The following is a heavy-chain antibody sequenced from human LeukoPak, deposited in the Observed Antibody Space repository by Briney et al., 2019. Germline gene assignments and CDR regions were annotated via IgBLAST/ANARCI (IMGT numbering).Heavy chain of an antibody. CDR2: INSDGSST. CDR3: AKLRYYDSSGYYYGDDY. CDR1: GFTFSDYW. D-gene: IGHD3-22*01. V-gene: IGHV3-74*01. J-gene: IGHJ4*02. Sequence: GGSLRLSCAVSGFTFSDYWIHWIRQAPGKGLEWVSRINSDGSSTTYADSVKGQFTISRDNAKKTLYLQMNSLRAEDTAVYYCAKLRYYDSSGYYYGDDYWGQGTLVTVSS.